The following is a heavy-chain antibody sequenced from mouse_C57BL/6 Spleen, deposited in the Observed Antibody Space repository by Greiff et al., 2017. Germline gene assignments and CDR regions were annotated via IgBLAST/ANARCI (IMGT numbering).Heavy chain of an antibody. Sequence: VQLQQSGPELVKPGASVKISCKASGYAFSSSWMNWVKQRPGKGLEWIGRIYPGDGDTNYNGKFKGKATLTADKSSSTAYMQLSSLTSEDSAVYFCARATTVVAKLDYWGQGTTLTVSS. CDR2: IYPGDGDT. J-gene: IGHJ2*01. CDR1: GYAFSSSW. D-gene: IGHD1-1*01. V-gene: IGHV1-82*01. CDR3: ARATTVVAKLDY.